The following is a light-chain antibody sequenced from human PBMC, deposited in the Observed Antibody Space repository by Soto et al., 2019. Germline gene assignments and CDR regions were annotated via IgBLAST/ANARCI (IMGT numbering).Light chain of an antibody. J-gene: IGLJ2*01. V-gene: IGLV2-14*01. CDR2: EVS. CDR1: DSDVGGYNY. CDR3: SSYSSTSTPVV. Sequence: QSALTQPASVSGSPGQSITISCIGTDSDVGGYNYVSWYQQHPGKAPKLMVYEVSNRPSGVSYRFSGSKSGDTASLTISGLQAEDEADYSCSSYSSTSTPVVFGGGTQLTVL.